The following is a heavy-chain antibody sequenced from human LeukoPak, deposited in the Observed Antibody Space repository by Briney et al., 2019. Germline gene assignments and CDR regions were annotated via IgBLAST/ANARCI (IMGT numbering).Heavy chain of an antibody. CDR1: GYTFTNYS. Sequence: ASVKVSCKASGYTFTNYSISWVRQAPGQGLDWMGWISAYNGNTNYAQKFQDRVTMTTDTMTTDTSTSTAYMELRSLRSDDTAVYYCARGYYGSGDLDYWGQGTLVTVSS. J-gene: IGHJ4*02. D-gene: IGHD3-10*01. CDR2: ISAYNGNT. V-gene: IGHV1-18*01. CDR3: ARGYYGSGDLDY.